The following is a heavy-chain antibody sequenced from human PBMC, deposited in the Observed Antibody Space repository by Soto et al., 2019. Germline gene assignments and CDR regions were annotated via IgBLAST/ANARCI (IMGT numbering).Heavy chain of an antibody. CDR3: ARYSGYDYLDY. CDR2: IYYSAST. V-gene: IGHV4-31*03. Sequence: PSETLSLTCTVSGGSITNDGYYWSWIRQPPGKGREWIGYIYYSASTYYNLSLKSRVTISVDTSENHFSLMLTSVTAADTAVYYCARYSGYDYLDYWGQGTLVTVSS. CDR1: GGSITNDGYY. J-gene: IGHJ4*02. D-gene: IGHD5-12*01.